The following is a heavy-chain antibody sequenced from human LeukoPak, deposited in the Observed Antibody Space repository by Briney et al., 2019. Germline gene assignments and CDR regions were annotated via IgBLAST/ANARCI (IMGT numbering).Heavy chain of an antibody. D-gene: IGHD2-2*01. V-gene: IGHV1-2*02. Sequence: ASVEVSCKASGYTFTGYYMHWVRQAPGQGLEWMGWINPNSGGTNYAQKFQGRVTMTRDTSISTAYMELSRLRSDDTAVYYCAREVVVVPAANWFDPWGQGTLVTVSS. CDR2: INPNSGGT. J-gene: IGHJ5*02. CDR1: GYTFTGYY. CDR3: AREVVVVPAANWFDP.